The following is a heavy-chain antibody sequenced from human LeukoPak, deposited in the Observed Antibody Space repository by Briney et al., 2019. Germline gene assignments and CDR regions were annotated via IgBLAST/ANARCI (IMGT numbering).Heavy chain of an antibody. D-gene: IGHD3-3*01. CDR2: IKQDGSEK. V-gene: IGHV3-7*01. CDR3: ARVQGRSGPGIFEY. CDR1: GFTFSNYW. J-gene: IGHJ4*02. Sequence: PGGSLRLSCAASGFTFSNYWMSWVRQAPGKGLEWVANIKQDGSEKFYVDSVKGRLTISRDNAKNSLYLQMNSRRVEDTAVYYCARVQGRSGPGIFEYWGQGTLVTVSS.